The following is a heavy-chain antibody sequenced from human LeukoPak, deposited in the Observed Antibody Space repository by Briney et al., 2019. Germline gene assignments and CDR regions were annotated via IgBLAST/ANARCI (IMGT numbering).Heavy chain of an antibody. V-gene: IGHV4-59*08. CDR2: MYYNGGP. J-gene: IGHJ2*01. CDR3: ARQGYYYDSSGYSWYFDL. D-gene: IGHD3-22*01. CDR1: GGSISGYS. Sequence: PSETLSLTCTVSGGSISGYSWSWIRQPPGKGLEWIGYMYYNGGPTYNPSLESRVTISADTSKNQLSLKLSSVTAADTAVYYCARQGYYYDSSGYSWYFDLWGRGTLVTVSS.